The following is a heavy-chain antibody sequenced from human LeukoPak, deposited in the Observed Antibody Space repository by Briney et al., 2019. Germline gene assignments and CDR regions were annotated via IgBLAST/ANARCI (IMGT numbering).Heavy chain of an antibody. V-gene: IGHV1-24*01. D-gene: IGHD2/OR15-2a*01. J-gene: IGHJ6*02. CDR1: GYTLAELS. Sequence: ASVKVSCKVSGYTLAELSMHWVRQAPGKGLEWMGGFDPEDGETIYAQKFQGRVTMTEDTSTDTAYMELSSLRSEDTAAYYCATSNSLVSSMDVWGQGTTVTVSS. CDR2: FDPEDGET. CDR3: ATSNSLVSSMDV.